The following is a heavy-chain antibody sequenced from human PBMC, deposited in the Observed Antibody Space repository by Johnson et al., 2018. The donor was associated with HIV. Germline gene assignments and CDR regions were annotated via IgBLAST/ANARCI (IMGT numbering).Heavy chain of an antibody. J-gene: IGHJ3*02. Sequence: VQLVESGGGLVQPGRSLRLSCAASGFTFDDYAMHWVRQAPGKGLEWVSGIRWNSGSIAYADSVKGRFTISRDNAKNSLYLQMNSLRAEDTALYYVTSDRRGSSGAFDIWGQGTMVTVSS. D-gene: IGHD1-26*01. V-gene: IGHV3-9*01. CDR2: IRWNSGSI. CDR3: TSDRRGSSGAFDI. CDR1: GFTFDDYA.